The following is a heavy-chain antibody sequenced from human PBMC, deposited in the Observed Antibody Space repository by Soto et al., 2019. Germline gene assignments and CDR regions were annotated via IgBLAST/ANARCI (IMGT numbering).Heavy chain of an antibody. CDR3: AGVWGGAFDV. CDR2: IYYSGST. J-gene: IGHJ3*01. V-gene: IGHV4-59*01. Sequence: QVQLQESGPGLVKPSETLSLTCTVSGGSISSYYWSWIRQPPGKGLEWIGYIYYSGSTNYKPSLKSCVTISVDTSKDQCSLKLSSVTAADRAVYYCAGVWGGAFDVWGQGTMVTVSS. CDR1: GGSISSYY. D-gene: IGHD3-10*01.